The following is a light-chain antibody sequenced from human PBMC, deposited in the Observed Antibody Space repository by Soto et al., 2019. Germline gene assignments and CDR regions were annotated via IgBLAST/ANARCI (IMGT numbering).Light chain of an antibody. CDR3: QQYNNLWT. V-gene: IGKV1-5*03. Sequence: DIQMTQSPPTLSASVGDRVTITCRASQSIGSWLAWYQHKPGQAPRLLIYKTSTSDIGVPSRLSGSGSETEFTLTISSLQPDDFATYYCQQYNNLWTFAQGTKVDIK. J-gene: IGKJ1*01. CDR2: KTS. CDR1: QSIGSW.